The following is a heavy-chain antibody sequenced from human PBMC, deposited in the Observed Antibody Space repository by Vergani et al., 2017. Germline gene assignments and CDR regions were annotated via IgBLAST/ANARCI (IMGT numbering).Heavy chain of an antibody. CDR1: GGSINNYY. V-gene: IGHV4-59*01. Sequence: QVQLQESGPGLVKPSETLSLTCTVSGGSINNYYWSWIRQPPGTGLEWIGYIYYSGSTNYNPALKSRLTMSIGTSKTHFSLNLSSVTAADTAIYYCASGYGYMDVWGKGP. CDR3: ASGYGYMDV. CDR2: IYYSGST. J-gene: IGHJ6*03. D-gene: IGHD6-13*01.